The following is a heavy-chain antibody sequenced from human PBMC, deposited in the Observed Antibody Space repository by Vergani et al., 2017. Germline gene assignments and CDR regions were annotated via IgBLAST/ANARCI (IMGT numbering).Heavy chain of an antibody. CDR3: SGSSGWSRGAFDI. CDR1: GFTFSSYS. Sequence: EVQLVESGGGLVKPGGSLRLSCAASGFTFSSYSMNWVRQAPGKGLEWVSSISSSSSYIYYADSVKGRFTISRDNAKNSLYLQMNSLRAEDTAVYYCSGSSGWSRGAFDIWGQGTMVTVSS. V-gene: IGHV3-21*04. CDR2: ISSSSSYI. J-gene: IGHJ3*02. D-gene: IGHD6-19*01.